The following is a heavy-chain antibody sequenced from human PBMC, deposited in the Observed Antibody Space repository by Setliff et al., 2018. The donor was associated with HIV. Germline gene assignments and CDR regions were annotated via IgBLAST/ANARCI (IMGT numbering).Heavy chain of an antibody. CDR3: ARATSGTIHDF. Sequence: ASVKVSCKASGYTISTYLIAWVRQALGQGLEWMGWISPFNGNTNYAQKLQGRLTVTTDTSTSTAYMELRSLRSDDTAVYYCARATSGTIHDFWGQGTLVTVSS. J-gene: IGHJ4*02. D-gene: IGHD3-10*01. CDR2: ISPFNGNT. V-gene: IGHV1-18*01. CDR1: GYTISTYL.